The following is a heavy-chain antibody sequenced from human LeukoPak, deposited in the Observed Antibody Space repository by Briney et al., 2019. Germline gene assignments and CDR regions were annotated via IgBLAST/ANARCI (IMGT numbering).Heavy chain of an antibody. D-gene: IGHD3-16*01. V-gene: IGHV1-18*01. Sequence: ASVKVSCKASGYTFTSYGISWVRQAPGQGLECMACISGYNGKTNYAQKFQGSGTMTTDRSTSTAYMELRSLTSDDTAVYYCARSDVWGELHLDYWGQGTLVTVSS. CDR1: GYTFTSYG. CDR3: ARSDVWGELHLDY. CDR2: ISGYNGKT. J-gene: IGHJ4*02.